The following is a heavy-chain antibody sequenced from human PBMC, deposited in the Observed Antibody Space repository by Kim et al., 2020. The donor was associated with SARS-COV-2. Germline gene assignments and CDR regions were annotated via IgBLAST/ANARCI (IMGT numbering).Heavy chain of an antibody. J-gene: IGHJ4*02. V-gene: IGHV3-23*01. D-gene: IGHD6-13*01. Sequence: GRFTISRDNSKNTLYLQMNSLRAEDTAVYYCAKWQESWTGFSRGLYYFDYWGQGTLVTVSS. CDR3: AKWQESWTGFSRGLYYFDY.